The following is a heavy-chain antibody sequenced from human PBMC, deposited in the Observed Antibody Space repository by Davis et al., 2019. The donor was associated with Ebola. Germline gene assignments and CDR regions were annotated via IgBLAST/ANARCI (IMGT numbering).Heavy chain of an antibody. Sequence: SETLSLTCAVFGGSFSGHYCSWIRQPPGKGLEWIGSIYYSGITYYNPSLKSRVTISVDTSKNQVSLKLSSVTAADTAVYYCARYPGMAAAGTGYYYGMDVWGQGTTVTVSS. V-gene: IGHV4-34*01. CDR3: ARYPGMAAAGTGYYYGMDV. D-gene: IGHD6-13*01. J-gene: IGHJ6*02. CDR2: IYYSGIT. CDR1: GGSFSGHY.